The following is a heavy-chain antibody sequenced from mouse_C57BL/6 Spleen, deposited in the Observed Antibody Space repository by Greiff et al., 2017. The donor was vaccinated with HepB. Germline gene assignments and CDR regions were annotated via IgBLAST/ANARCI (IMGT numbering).Heavy chain of an antibody. D-gene: IGHD1-1*02. CDR3: GRGWARGSITMVLDY. Sequence: VQLQQPGAELVMPGASVKLSCKASGYTFTSYWMHWVKQRPGQGLEWIGEIDPSDSYTNYNQKFKGKSTLTVDKSSSTAYMQLSSLTSEDSAVYYCGRGWARGSITMVLDYWGQGTTLTVSS. CDR1: GYTFTSYW. J-gene: IGHJ2*01. V-gene: IGHV1-69*01. CDR2: IDPSDSYT.